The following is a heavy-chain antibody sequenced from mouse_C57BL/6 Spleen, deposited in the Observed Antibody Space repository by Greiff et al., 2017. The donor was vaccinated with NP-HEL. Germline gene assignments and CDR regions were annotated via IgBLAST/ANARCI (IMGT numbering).Heavy chain of an antibody. V-gene: IGHV1-72*01. CDR2: IDPNSGGT. CDR3: ARGDYYGSGYGFAY. Sequence: QVQLQQPGAELVKPGASVKLSCKASGYTFTSYWMHWVKQRPGRGLEWIGWIDPNSGGTKYNEKFKSKATLTVDKPSSTAYMQISSLTSEDTAGYYCARGDYYGSGYGFAYWGQGTLVTVSA. CDR1: GYTFTSYW. D-gene: IGHD1-1*01. J-gene: IGHJ3*01.